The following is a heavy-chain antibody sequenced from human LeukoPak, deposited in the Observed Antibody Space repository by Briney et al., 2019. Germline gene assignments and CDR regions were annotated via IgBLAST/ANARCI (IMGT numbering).Heavy chain of an antibody. Sequence: SETLSLTCTVSGGSISSSSYYWGWIRQPPGKGLEWIGSIYYSGSTYYNPSLKSRVTISVDTSKNQFSLKLSSVTAADTAVYYCARLEVSYDILTGYYSDYWGQGTLVTVSS. V-gene: IGHV4-39*01. J-gene: IGHJ4*02. CDR2: IYYSGST. CDR3: ARLEVSYDILTGYYSDY. D-gene: IGHD3-9*01. CDR1: GGSISSSSYY.